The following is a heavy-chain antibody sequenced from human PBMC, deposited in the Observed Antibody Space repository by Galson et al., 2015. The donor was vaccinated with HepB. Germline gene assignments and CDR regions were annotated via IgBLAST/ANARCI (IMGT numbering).Heavy chain of an antibody. J-gene: IGHJ4*02. CDR2: ISWNSGSI. CDR3: AKDIGSGLPYSSSWYGVDY. Sequence: SLRLSCAASGFTFDDYAMHWVRQAPGKGLEWVSGISWNSGSIGYADSVKGRFTISRDNAKNSLYPQMNSLRAEDTALYYCAKDIGSGLPYSSSWYGVDYWGQGTLVTVSS. V-gene: IGHV3-9*01. D-gene: IGHD6-13*01. CDR1: GFTFDDYA.